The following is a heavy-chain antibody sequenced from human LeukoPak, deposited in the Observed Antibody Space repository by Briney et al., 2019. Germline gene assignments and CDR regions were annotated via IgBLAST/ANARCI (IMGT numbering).Heavy chain of an antibody. D-gene: IGHD4-11*01. J-gene: IGHJ6*03. CDR1: GGSISSYY. CDR3: ARAYTYYYYYMDV. CDR2: IYSTGST. Sequence: SETLSLTCTVSGGSISSYYWSWIRQPAGEGLEWIGHIYSTGSTNYNPSLKSRVTISVDTSKNQFSLKLSSVTAADTAVYYCARAYTYYYYYMDVWGKGTTVTVSS. V-gene: IGHV4-4*07.